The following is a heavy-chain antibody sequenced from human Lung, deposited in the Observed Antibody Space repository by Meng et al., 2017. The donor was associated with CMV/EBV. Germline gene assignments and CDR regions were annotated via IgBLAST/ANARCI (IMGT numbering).Heavy chain of an antibody. V-gene: IGHV1-18*01. CDR1: DYNFASYG. J-gene: IGHJ4*02. CDR3: ARSITIFQIDY. Sequence: SVXVSCKGSDYNFASYGITWVRQAPGQGLEWMGWINTYNGNTKYAQKFQDRVIMTTDRSTRTAYMELRSLRSDDTAVYYCARSITIFQIDYWGQGTLVTVSS. CDR2: INTYNGNT. D-gene: IGHD3-9*01.